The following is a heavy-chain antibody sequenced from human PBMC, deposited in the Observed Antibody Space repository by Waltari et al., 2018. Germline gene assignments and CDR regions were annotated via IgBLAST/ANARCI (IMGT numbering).Heavy chain of an antibody. Sequence: QVQLLQSGAEVKKPGASVKVSCRVSGYTPSESPIHWVRQAPGEGLEWMGGYDPEDGETVYAKRFQGRVAMTEDTSLDTAYMELSSLTSEDTAVYYCATDHHRKSGYDIWGQGTLVTVSS. CDR1: GYTPSESP. V-gene: IGHV1-24*01. CDR2: YDPEDGET. J-gene: IGHJ4*02. CDR3: ATDHHRKSGYDI. D-gene: IGHD3-9*01.